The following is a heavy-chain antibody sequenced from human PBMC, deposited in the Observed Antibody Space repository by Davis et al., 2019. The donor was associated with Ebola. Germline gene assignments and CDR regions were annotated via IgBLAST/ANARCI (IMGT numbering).Heavy chain of an antibody. D-gene: IGHD3-10*01. CDR3: ARHRSRFGGKMDV. V-gene: IGHV5-51*01. Sequence: GESLKISCNTSGYTFTSYWIGWVRQMPGKGLECMGIIYPGDSDVRYSPSFQGQVTISADKSISTAYLQWSSLKASDTAMYYCARHRSRFGGKMDVWGKGTTVTVSS. CDR2: IYPGDSDV. J-gene: IGHJ6*04. CDR1: GYTFTSYW.